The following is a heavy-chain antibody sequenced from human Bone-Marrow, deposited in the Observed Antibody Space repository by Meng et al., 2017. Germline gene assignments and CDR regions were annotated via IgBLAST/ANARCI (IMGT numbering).Heavy chain of an antibody. CDR2: ISGSGGST. V-gene: IGHV3-23*01. CDR1: GFTFSSYW. D-gene: IGHD6-13*01. Sequence: GESLKISCAASGFTFSSYWMHWVRQAPGKGLEWVSAISGSGGSTYYADSVKGRFTISRDNSKNTLYLQMNSLRAEDTAVYYCAKVLQPPDWGQGTLVTVSS. J-gene: IGHJ4*02. CDR3: AKVLQPPD.